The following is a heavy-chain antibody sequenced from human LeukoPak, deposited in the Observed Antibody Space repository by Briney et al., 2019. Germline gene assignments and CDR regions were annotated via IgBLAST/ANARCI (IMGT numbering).Heavy chain of an antibody. D-gene: IGHD6-19*01. J-gene: IGHJ4*02. Sequence: GGSLRLSCAASGFTFSSYAMSWVRQAPGKGLEWVSAISGSGGSAYYADSVKGRFTISRDNSKNTLYLQMNSLRAEDTAVYYCAKDWGHSSGWYDYWGQGTLVTVSS. V-gene: IGHV3-23*01. CDR3: AKDWGHSSGWYDY. CDR2: ISGSGGSA. CDR1: GFTFSSYA.